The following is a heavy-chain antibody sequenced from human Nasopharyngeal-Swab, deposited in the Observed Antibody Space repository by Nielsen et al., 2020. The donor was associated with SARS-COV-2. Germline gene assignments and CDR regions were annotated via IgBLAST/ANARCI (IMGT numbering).Heavy chain of an antibody. V-gene: IGHV3-23*01. CDR2: ISGSGGST. D-gene: IGHD5-24*01. J-gene: IGHJ3*02. Sequence: GESLKISCAASGFTFSSYAMSWVRQAPGKGLEWVSAISGSGGSTYYADSVKGRFTISRDNSKNTLYLQMNSLRAEDTAVYYCAKSKGMADAFDIWGQGTTVTVSS. CDR3: AKSKGMADAFDI. CDR1: GFTFSSYA.